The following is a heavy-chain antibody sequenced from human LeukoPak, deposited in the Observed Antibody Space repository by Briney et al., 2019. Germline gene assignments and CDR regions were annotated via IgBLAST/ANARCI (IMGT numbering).Heavy chain of an antibody. CDR2: ISGYNGHT. J-gene: IGHJ4*02. Sequence: ASVKVSCKASGYTFTNYGINWVRQAPGQGLEWMGWISGYNGHTKYAQKFQGRVTMTTDTSTSTAYMELGSLTSDDTAVFYCARGLPPRRNYDSSGYYSYYFDYWGQGTLVTVSS. V-gene: IGHV1-18*01. CDR1: GYTFTNYG. D-gene: IGHD3-22*01. CDR3: ARGLPPRRNYDSSGYYSYYFDY.